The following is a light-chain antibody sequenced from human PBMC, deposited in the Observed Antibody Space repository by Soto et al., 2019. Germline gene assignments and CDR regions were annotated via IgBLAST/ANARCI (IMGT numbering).Light chain of an antibody. Sequence: QSVLTQPPSASGTPGQRGTISCSGSSSNIGSNTVTWYQQLPGTAPKLLIYHNNQRPSGVPDRVSGSKSGTSASLAISGLQSEDEADYYWAAWDDSLNGLVFGTGTKLTVL. CDR2: HNN. CDR3: AAWDDSLNGLV. J-gene: IGLJ1*01. CDR1: SSNIGSNT. V-gene: IGLV1-44*01.